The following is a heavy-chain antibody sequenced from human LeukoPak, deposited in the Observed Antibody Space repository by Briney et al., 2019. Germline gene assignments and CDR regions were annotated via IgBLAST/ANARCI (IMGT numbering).Heavy chain of an antibody. V-gene: IGHV4-31*02. CDR2: IFYSGYT. CDR3: ASGYDCSAPFRL. D-gene: IGHD3-16*01. CDR1: GGSINRGGYY. Sequence: SETLSLTCIVSGGSINRGGYYWTWIRQHPGKGLEWIGLIFYSGYTDYNPALTSRLTISLDTSKNQFSLRLTSVTAADTAVYFCASGYDCSAPFRLWGQGTLVTVSS. J-gene: IGHJ4*02.